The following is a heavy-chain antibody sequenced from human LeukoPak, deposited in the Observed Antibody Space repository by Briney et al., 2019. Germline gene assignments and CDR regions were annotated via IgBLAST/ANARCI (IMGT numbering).Heavy chain of an antibody. V-gene: IGHV3-48*03. Sequence: GGSLRLSCAASGFTFSSYEMNWVRQAPGKGLEWVSYISSSGSTIYYADSVKGRFTISRDNAKNSLYLQMNSLRAEDTAVYYCARDGGLIEMATNNWFDPWGQGTLVTVSS. D-gene: IGHD5-24*01. CDR2: ISSSGSTI. CDR3: ARDGGLIEMATNNWFDP. J-gene: IGHJ5*02. CDR1: GFTFSSYE.